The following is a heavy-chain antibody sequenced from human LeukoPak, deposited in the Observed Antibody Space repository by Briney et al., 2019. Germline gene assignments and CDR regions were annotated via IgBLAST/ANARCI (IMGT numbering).Heavy chain of an antibody. CDR2: IYPGDPDT. D-gene: IGHD6-6*01. CDR1: GYTFTNYW. Sequence: GESLKISCKGSGYTFTNYWIAWVRQMPGKGLEWMGIIYPGDPDTRYSPSFQGQVTLSADKSISTAFLQWSSLEASDTAMYYCARTYRSSDPFDYWGQGTLVTVSS. CDR3: ARTYRSSDPFDY. J-gene: IGHJ4*02. V-gene: IGHV5-51*01.